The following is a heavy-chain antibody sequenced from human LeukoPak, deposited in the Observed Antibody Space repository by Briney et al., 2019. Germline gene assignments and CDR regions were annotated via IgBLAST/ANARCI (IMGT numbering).Heavy chain of an antibody. J-gene: IGHJ4*02. CDR2: ISDDGRTS. CDR1: GFTFRSYA. Sequence: GGSLRLSCVDSGFTFRSYAMSWVRQAPGKGLEWVSIISDDGRTSYYGDSVKGRFTISRDNSKNTLYLQMNSLRAEDTAVYYCAKSHDYGDYKVFFDYWGQGTLVTVSS. V-gene: IGHV3-23*01. CDR3: AKSHDYGDYKVFFDY. D-gene: IGHD4-17*01.